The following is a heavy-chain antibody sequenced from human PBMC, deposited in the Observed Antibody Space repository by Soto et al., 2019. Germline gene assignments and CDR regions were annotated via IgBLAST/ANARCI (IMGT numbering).Heavy chain of an antibody. CDR1: GGTFRNSA. V-gene: IGHV1-69*13. Sequence: QVQLEQSGPEVKKPGSSVKVSCKASGGTFRNSAISWVRQAPGQGLEWMGGIMPIFRTPDYAQKFQGRVTITADESASTAYMELTGVRSDDTAVYYCARDNDRPQLGGNYYYVLDVWGHGTTVTVSS. CDR3: ARDNDRPQLGGNYYYVLDV. D-gene: IGHD1-1*01. CDR2: IMPIFRTP. J-gene: IGHJ6*02.